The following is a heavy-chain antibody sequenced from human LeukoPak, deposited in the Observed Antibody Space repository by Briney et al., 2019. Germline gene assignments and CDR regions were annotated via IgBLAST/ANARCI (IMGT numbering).Heavy chain of an antibody. J-gene: IGHJ4*02. D-gene: IGHD5-12*01. CDR2: INHSGST. CDR1: GGSFSGYY. CDR3: ELYSGYDLDY. Sequence: PSETLSLTCAVYGGSFSGYYWSWIRQPPGKGLEWIGEINHSGSTNYNPSLKSRVTISVDTSKNQFSLKLSSVTAADTAVYYCELYSGYDLDYWGQGTLVTVSS. V-gene: IGHV4-34*01.